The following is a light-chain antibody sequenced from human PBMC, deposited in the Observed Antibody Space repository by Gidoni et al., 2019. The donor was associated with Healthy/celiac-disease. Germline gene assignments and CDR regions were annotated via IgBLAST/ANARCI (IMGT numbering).Light chain of an antibody. J-gene: IGKJ2*01. CDR3: MQALQTPYT. Sequence: SISCRSSQSLLHSNGYNYLDWYLQKPGQSPQLLIYLGSNRASGVPDRFSGSGSGTDFTLKISRVEAEDVGVYYCMQALQTPYTFGQXTKLEIK. CDR2: LGS. V-gene: IGKV2-28*01. CDR1: QSLLHSNGYNY.